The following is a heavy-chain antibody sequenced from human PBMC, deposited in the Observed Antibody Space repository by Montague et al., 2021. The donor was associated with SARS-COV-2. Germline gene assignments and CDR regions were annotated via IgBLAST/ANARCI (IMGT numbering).Heavy chain of an antibody. J-gene: IGHJ3*02. CDR2: IYYSGST. V-gene: IGHV4-31*03. CDR3: ARVHFVSSGWYPDAFDI. Sequence: TRSLTCTVSGGSINSGGYYWSWIRQHLGKGLEWIGYIYYSGSTYYNPSLKSRLTISVDTSKNQFSLKLSSVTAADTAVYYCARVHFVSSGWYPDAFDIWGQGTMVTVSS. D-gene: IGHD6-19*01. CDR1: GGSINSGGYY.